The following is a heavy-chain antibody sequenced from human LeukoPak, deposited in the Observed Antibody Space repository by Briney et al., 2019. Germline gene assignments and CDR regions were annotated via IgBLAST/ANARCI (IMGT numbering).Heavy chain of an antibody. V-gene: IGHV3-23*01. CDR3: AKNPLRVRGKYYFDY. CDR1: GFTFSSYA. J-gene: IGHJ4*02. Sequence: PGGSLRLSCAASGFTFSSYAMSWVRQAPGKGLEWVSAISGSGGSAYYADSVKGRFTISRDNSKNTLYLQMNSLRAEDTAVYYCAKNPLRVRGKYYFDYWGQGTLVTVSS. D-gene: IGHD3-10*01. CDR2: ISGSGGSA.